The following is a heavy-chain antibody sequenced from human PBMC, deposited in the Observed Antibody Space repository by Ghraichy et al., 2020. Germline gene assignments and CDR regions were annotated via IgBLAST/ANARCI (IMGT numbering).Heavy chain of an antibody. CDR2: ITSKGGRT. CDR1: GFTFSKFG. Sequence: RGSLRLSCSGSGFTFSKFGMHWVRQAPGKGLEYVSTITSKGGRTHYADAVKGRFTISRDSSKNTVYLQMSSVTTDDTAVYYCVRGSDILTGSFYYWGQGTQVTVSS. D-gene: IGHD3-9*01. J-gene: IGHJ4*02. V-gene: IGHV3-64D*09. CDR3: VRGSDILTGSFYY.